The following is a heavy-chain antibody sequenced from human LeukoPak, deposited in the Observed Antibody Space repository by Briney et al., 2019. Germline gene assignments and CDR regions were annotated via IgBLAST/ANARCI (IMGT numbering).Heavy chain of an antibody. J-gene: IGHJ4*02. CDR2: IYYSGST. D-gene: IGHD3-10*01. CDR3: ARGGAEWGSGSHYNELVDY. Sequence: SQTLSLTCTVSGGSISSGDYYWGWIRQPPGKGLEWIGYIYYSGSTYYNPSLKSRVTISVDTSKNQFSLKLSSVTAADTAVYYCARGGAEWGSGSHYNELVDYWGQGTLVTVSS. CDR1: GGSISSGDYY. V-gene: IGHV4-30-4*01.